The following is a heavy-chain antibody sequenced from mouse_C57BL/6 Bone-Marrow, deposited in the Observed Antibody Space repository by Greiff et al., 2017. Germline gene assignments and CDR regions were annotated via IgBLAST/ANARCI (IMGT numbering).Heavy chain of an antibody. CDR3: ARAGELARDYYARDY. J-gene: IGHJ4*01. CDR1: GYSITSGYY. D-gene: IGHD4-1*01. V-gene: IGHV3-6*01. CDR2: ISYDGSN. Sequence: EVQLQESGPGLVKPSQSLSLTCSVTGYSITSGYYWNWIRQFPGNKLEWMGYISYDGSNNYNPSLKNRISITRDTSKNQFFLKLNSVTTEDTATYYCARAGELARDYYARDYWGQGTSVTVSS.